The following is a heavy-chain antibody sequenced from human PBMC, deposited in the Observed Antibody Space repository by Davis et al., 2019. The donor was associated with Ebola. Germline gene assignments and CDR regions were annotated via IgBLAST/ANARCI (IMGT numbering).Heavy chain of an antibody. J-gene: IGHJ3*01. CDR2: GTSADT. Sequence: PGGSLRPSCSAPGFIFSTYVMSWVRQAPGKGLEWVSTYGTSADTYYADSVKGRFTISRDNSKNTLYLQMNGLRVEDTAIYYCAKDNRNIWSEVWGQGTMVTVSS. D-gene: IGHD2/OR15-2a*01. CDR1: GFIFSTYV. CDR3: AKDNRNIWSEV. V-gene: IGHV3-23*01.